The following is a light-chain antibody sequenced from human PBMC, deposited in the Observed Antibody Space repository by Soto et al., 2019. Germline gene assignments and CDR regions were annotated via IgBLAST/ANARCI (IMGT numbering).Light chain of an antibody. CDR3: QQYSSSRT. V-gene: IGKV3-15*01. CDR2: GAS. CDR1: QSVSSN. Sequence: EIVMTQSPATLSVSPGERATLSCRASQSVSSNLAWYQHKPGQAPRLLIYGASTGATGIPVRFSGSGSETDFTLTITRLEPEDFAMYYCQQYSSSRTFGQGTKVDIK. J-gene: IGKJ1*01.